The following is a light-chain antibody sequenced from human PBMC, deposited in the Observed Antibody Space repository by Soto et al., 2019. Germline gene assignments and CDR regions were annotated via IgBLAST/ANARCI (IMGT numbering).Light chain of an antibody. CDR2: GAS. CDR3: QQSNDWRYT. J-gene: IGKJ2*01. Sequence: EIVMTQSPATLSVSPGERATLSCRASQSISSSLAWYQLKPGQAPRLLIYGASTRATGIPARFSGSGSGTEFTLTISSLPSEDYAVYYCQQSNDWRYTFGQGTTLEIK. CDR1: QSISSS. V-gene: IGKV3-15*01.